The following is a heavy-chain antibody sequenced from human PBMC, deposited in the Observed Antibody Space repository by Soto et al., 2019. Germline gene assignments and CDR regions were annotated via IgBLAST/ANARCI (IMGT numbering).Heavy chain of an antibody. J-gene: IGHJ4*02. D-gene: IGHD6-13*01. CDR2: ISSSGTTI. Sequence: HPGGSLRLSCVASEFTFSSYEMNWVRHAPGKGLEWVSYISSSGTTIYYTDSVKGRFTISRDNAKKSLYLQMNSLRAEDTALYYCVRFGGAAAGPGDYWGQGTLVTVSS. V-gene: IGHV3-48*03. CDR3: VRFGGAAAGPGDY. CDR1: EFTFSSYE.